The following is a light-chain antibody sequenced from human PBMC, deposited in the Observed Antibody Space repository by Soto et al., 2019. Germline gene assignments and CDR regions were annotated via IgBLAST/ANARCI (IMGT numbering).Light chain of an antibody. J-gene: IGLJ1*01. Sequence: QSVLTQPPSVSAAPGHKVTISCSRTASNIGNDYVSWYQQLPGEAPQLLIYDNNRRPSGIPDRFSGSRSDTSATLGITGLQTGDEADYYCGAWDSSLNVYVFGTGTKVTVL. CDR2: DNN. CDR3: GAWDSSLNVYV. CDR1: ASNIGNDY. V-gene: IGLV1-51*01.